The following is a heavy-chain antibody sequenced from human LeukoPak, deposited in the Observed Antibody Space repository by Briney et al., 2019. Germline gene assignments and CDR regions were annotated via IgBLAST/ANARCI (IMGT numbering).Heavy chain of an antibody. J-gene: IGHJ6*03. CDR2: ISSSGSTI. CDR3: ARDDGVSNPGRVIYYMDV. D-gene: IGHD3-16*01. CDR1: GFTFSDYY. Sequence: PGGSLRLSCAASGFTFSDYYMSWIRQAPGKGLEWVSYISSSGSTIYYADSVKGRFTISRDNAKNSLYLQMSSLRAEDTAVYYCARDDGVSNPGRVIYYMDVWGKGTTVTVSS. V-gene: IGHV3-11*04.